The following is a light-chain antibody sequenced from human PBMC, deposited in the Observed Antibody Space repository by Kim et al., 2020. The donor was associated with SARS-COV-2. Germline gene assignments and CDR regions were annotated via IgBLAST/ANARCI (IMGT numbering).Light chain of an antibody. CDR2: QNN. CDR1: SGSVARKY. J-gene: IGLJ3*02. V-gene: IGLV6-57*03. Sequence: GKTVTNSCTRSSGSVARKYVQWYQQRPGSAPTTVVYQNNQRPSGVPDRFSGSIDTSSNSASLTISGLETEDAADYYCQSYDVSTEVFGGGTQLTVL. CDR3: QSYDVSTEV.